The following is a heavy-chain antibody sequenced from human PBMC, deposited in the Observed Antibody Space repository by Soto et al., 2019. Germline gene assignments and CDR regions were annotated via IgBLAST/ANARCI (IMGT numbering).Heavy chain of an antibody. CDR1: GYTFNSYA. CDR2: SNAGNGNT. V-gene: IGHV1-3*02. J-gene: IGHJ6*02. Sequence: ASVNVSCKASGYTFNSYAIQWVRQAPGQRLEWMGWSNAGNGNTKYSREFQGRITITRDTSASTAYMELSSLRFDDMAVYYCARGRPYGMDVWGQGTTVTVSS. CDR3: ARGRPYGMDV.